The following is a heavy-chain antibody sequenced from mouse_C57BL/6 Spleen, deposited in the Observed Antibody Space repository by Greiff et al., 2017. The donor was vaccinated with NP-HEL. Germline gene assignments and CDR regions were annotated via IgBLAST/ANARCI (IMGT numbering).Heavy chain of an antibody. CDR1: GYSITSGYY. J-gene: IGHJ4*01. V-gene: IGHV3-6*01. CDR2: ISYDGSN. CDR3: ARRGYLYAMDY. Sequence: EVQLQQSGPGLVKPSQSLSLTCSVTGYSITSGYYWNWIRQFPGNKLEWMGYISYDGSNNYNPSLKNRISITRDTSKNQFFLKLNSVTTEDTATYYCARRGYLYAMDYWGQGTSVTVSS. D-gene: IGHD2-2*01.